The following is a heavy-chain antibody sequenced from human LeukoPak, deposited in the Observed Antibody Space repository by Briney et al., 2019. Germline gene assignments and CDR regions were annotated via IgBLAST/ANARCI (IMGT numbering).Heavy chain of an antibody. D-gene: IGHD3-22*01. CDR3: ARDLYYDSSGYYTTTALGY. CDR2: ISAYNGNT. V-gene: IGHV1-18*01. J-gene: IGHJ4*02. CDR1: GYTFTSYG. Sequence: SVKVSCKASGYTFTSYGISWVRQAPGQGLEWMGWISAYNGNTNYAQKLQGRVTMTTDTSTSTAYMELRSLRSDDTAVYYCARDLYYDSSGYYTTTALGYWGQGTLVTVSS.